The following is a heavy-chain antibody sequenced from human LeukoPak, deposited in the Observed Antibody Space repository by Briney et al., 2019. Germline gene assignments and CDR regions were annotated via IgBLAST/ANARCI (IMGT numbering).Heavy chain of an antibody. CDR1: GYTFTGYY. CDR2: INTNSGVT. CDR3: ARVLGLNMYSGSYDY. Sequence: ASVKVSCKASGYTFTGYYMHWVPQAPGHRRGWRGGINTNSGVTNYTPKFPCRVTLTRDTSISTAYMELSRLRSDDTAVYYCARVLGLNMYSGSYDYWGQGTLVTVSS. J-gene: IGHJ4*02. D-gene: IGHD1-26*01. V-gene: IGHV1-2*02.